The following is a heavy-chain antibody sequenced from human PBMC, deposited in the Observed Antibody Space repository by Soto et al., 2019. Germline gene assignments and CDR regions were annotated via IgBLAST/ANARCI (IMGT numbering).Heavy chain of an antibody. Sequence: ASVKVSCKASGYTFTGYYMHWVRQAPGQGLEWMGWINPNSGGTNYAQKFQGRVTMTRDTSISTAYMELSRLRSDDTAVYYCARAGKWKTSSNYFDYWGQGTLVTVSS. V-gene: IGHV1-2*02. J-gene: IGHJ4*02. CDR3: ARAGKWKTSSNYFDY. CDR2: INPNSGGT. CDR1: GYTFTGYY. D-gene: IGHD1-20*01.